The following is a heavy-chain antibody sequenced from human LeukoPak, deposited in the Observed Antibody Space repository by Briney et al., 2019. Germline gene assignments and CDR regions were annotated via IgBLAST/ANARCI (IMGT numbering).Heavy chain of an antibody. Sequence: PGGSLRLSCAASGFTFSDYYMSWIRQAPGKGLEWVSSISWNSGSIVYADSVKGRFTTSRDNAKNSLYLQMNSLRVEDTALYYCAKSTSYDGSGSFDYWGQGTLVTVSS. CDR2: ISWNSGSI. CDR1: GFTFSDYY. D-gene: IGHD3-22*01. CDR3: AKSTSYDGSGSFDY. V-gene: IGHV3-9*01. J-gene: IGHJ4*02.